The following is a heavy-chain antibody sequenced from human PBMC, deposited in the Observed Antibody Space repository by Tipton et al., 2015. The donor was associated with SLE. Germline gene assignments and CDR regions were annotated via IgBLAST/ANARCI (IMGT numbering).Heavy chain of an antibody. V-gene: IGHV4-59*01. J-gene: IGHJ4*02. CDR3: ARLNDATAIASFDY. CDR2: IYYNGHT. D-gene: IGHD2-21*02. Sequence: GLVKPSETLSLTCTVSGDSITSYYWNWIRQPPGKGLEWIGYIYYNGHTNYSPSLKSRVTLSVDTSKNQFSLTLSSVTAADTAVYYCARLNDATAIASFDYWGQGNLVTVSS. CDR1: GDSITSYY.